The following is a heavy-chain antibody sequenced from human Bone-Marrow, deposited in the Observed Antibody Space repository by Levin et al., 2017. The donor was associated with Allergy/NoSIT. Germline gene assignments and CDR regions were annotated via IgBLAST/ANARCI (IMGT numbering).Heavy chain of an antibody. D-gene: IGHD6-19*01. V-gene: IGHV3-43*01. CDR2: ISWDASTT. CDR1: GFTFNDYT. CDR3: AKDLSPRIAVTGNIEY. Sequence: GGSLRLSCAASGFTFNDYTMHWVRQAPQRGLEWVSLISWDASTTYYADSVRGRFTISRDNSKNALYLQMNSLTTEDTALYHCAKDLSPRIAVTGNIEYWGQGTLVTVSS. J-gene: IGHJ4*02.